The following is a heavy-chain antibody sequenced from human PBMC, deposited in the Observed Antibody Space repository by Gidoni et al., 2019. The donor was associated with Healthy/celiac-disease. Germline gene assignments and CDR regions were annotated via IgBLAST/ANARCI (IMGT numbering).Heavy chain of an antibody. CDR2: IVVGSGNT. CDR1: GFTFTSSA. J-gene: IGHJ4*02. V-gene: IGHV1-58*01. D-gene: IGHD6-19*01. CDR3: AAPGVNSSGRYGVDY. Sequence: QMQLVQSGPEVKKPGTSVKVSCKASGFTFTSSAVQWVRQARGQRLEWIGWIVVGSGNTNYAQKFQERVTITRDMSTSTAYMELSSLRSEDTAVYYCAAPGVNSSGRYGVDYWGQGTLVTVSS.